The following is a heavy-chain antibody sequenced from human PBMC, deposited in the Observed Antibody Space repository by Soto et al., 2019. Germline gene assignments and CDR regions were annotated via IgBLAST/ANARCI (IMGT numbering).Heavy chain of an antibody. Sequence: EERLVESGGGLVQPGGSLRLSCAISGFTFRRDWMNWVRQAPGKGLEWVAHINQDGTQKYYVDSVKGRFTIFRDNAKNSLYLKMNILIVEAPAVYYCTGGVGDAVWGQGTLVTVSS. CDR2: INQDGTQK. CDR3: TGGVGDAV. CDR1: GFTFRRDW. J-gene: IGHJ4*02. D-gene: IGHD1-26*01. V-gene: IGHV3-7*04.